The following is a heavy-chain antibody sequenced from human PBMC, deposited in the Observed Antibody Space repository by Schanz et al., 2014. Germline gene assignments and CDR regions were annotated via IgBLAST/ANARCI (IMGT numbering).Heavy chain of an antibody. V-gene: IGHV1-46*03. CDR1: GYTFTSYS. CDR3: ARDGVDAAAGGNY. D-gene: IGHD6-13*01. CDR2: INPSGGST. J-gene: IGHJ4*02. Sequence: QVQLLQSGAEVKKPGASVKVSCKASGYTFTSYSMHWVRQAPGQGLEWMGIINPSGGSTTYAQKFQGRVTMTRDTSTSTVYMEWSSLRSEDTAVYYCARDGVDAAAGGNYWGQGTLVTVSS.